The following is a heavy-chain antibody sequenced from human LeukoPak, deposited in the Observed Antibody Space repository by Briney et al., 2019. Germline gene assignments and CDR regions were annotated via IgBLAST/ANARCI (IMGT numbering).Heavy chain of an antibody. CDR1: GFTFSSYA. D-gene: IGHD2-2*01. CDR2: ISGSGGST. Sequence: GGSLRLSCAASGFTFSSYAVTWVRQAPGEGLEWVSSISGSGGSTYYADSVKGRFTISRDNSKNTRFLQLNSLRAEDTAVYYCAKGDCSSTSCSLGYWGQGTLVTVSS. J-gene: IGHJ4*02. CDR3: AKGDCSSTSCSLGY. V-gene: IGHV3-23*01.